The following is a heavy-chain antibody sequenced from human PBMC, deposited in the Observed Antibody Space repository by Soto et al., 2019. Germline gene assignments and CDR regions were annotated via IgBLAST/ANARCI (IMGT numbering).Heavy chain of an antibody. J-gene: IGHJ4*02. D-gene: IGHD3-16*02. CDR2: INPNSGGT. CDR1: GYTFTGYY. CDR3: ARGPYDYVWGSYPGWEYYFDY. Sequence: ASVKVPCKASGYTFTGYYMHWVRQAPGQGLEWMGWINPNSGGTNYAQKFQGWVTMTRDTSISTAYMELSRLRSDDTAVYYCARGPYDYVWGSYPGWEYYFDYWGQGTLVTVSS. V-gene: IGHV1-2*04.